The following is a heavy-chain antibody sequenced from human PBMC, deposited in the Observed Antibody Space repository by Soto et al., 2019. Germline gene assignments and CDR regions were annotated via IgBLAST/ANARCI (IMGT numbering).Heavy chain of an antibody. CDR3: ARVVVAASRLDY. Sequence: QVQLVESGGGLVKPGASLRLSCAASGFTFSDYYMNWIRQAPGKGLEWVSHISRSGSSIYYAESVKGRFTISRDNAKNSLYLPMNSLRVADTAVYCCARVVVAASRLDYWGQGTLVTVSS. J-gene: IGHJ4*02. D-gene: IGHD2-15*01. CDR2: ISRSGSSI. V-gene: IGHV3-11*01. CDR1: GFTFSDYY.